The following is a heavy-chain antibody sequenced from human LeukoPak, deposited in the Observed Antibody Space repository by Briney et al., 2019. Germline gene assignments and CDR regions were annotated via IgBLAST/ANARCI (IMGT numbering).Heavy chain of an antibody. D-gene: IGHD3-22*01. V-gene: IGHV1-2*02. CDR2: INPNSGGT. Sequence: ASVKVSCKASGYTFTGYYMHWVRQAPGQGLEWMGWINPNSGGTSYAQKFQGRVTMTRDTSTSTVYMELSSLRSEDTAVYYCARVKPNYYDSSAYGTFDIWGQGTMVTVPS. CDR1: GYTFTGYY. CDR3: ARVKPNYYDSSAYGTFDI. J-gene: IGHJ3*02.